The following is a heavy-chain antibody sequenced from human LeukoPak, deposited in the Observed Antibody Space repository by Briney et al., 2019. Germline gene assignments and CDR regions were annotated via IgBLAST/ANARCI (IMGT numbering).Heavy chain of an antibody. D-gene: IGHD5-18*01. V-gene: IGHV3-30*02. J-gene: IGHJ4*02. CDR3: AKGYTYTFDYFDS. Sequence: GGAPRLSRAAAGITFSSHCMPWGRPAPGKGVNWVAFIRYDGSEEYYADSVKGRFTISRDNSKKTLYLQMNSLRAEDTAVYYCAKGYTYTFDYFDSWGQGTLVTVSS. CDR1: GITFSSHC. CDR2: IRYDGSEE.